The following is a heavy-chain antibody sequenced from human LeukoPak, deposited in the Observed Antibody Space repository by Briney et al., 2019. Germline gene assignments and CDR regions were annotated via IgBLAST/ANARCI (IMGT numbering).Heavy chain of an antibody. CDR1: GFTFSDYY. J-gene: IGHJ6*03. CDR2: IIGSGGSA. D-gene: IGHD1-1*01. Sequence: GGSLRLSCAASGFTFSDYYMSWIRQAPGKGLEWVSTIIGSGGSAYYADSVNGRFTISRDNSKNTVYLQMNSLGAEDTAVYYCARDQRGYLYYMDVWGRGTTVTISS. CDR3: ARDQRGYLYYMDV. V-gene: IGHV3-23*01.